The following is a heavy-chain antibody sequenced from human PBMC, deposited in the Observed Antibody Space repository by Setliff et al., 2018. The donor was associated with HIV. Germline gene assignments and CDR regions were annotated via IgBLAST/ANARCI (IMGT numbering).Heavy chain of an antibody. CDR1: GYTFTDYY. Sequence: ASVKVSCKASGYTFTDYYMHWVRQAPGQGLEWMGIINPSGGSTSYAQRFQGRVTMTTDTSTSTVYMELSSLRSEDTAVYYCARESGDYSDYSDWGQGTLVTVSS. V-gene: IGHV1-46*01. D-gene: IGHD4-17*01. J-gene: IGHJ4*02. CDR3: ARESGDYSDYSD. CDR2: INPSGGST.